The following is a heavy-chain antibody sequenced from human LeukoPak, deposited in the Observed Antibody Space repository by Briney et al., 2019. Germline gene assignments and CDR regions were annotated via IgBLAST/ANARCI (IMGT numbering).Heavy chain of an antibody. CDR1: GFTFSSYK. Sequence: XGSLRLSCAASGFTFSSYKMNWVRQAPGKGLEWVSYISSSGSTIYYADSVKGRFTISRDNAKNSLYLQMNSLRAEDTAVYYCAELGITMIGGVWGKGTTVTISS. D-gene: IGHD3-10*02. CDR2: ISSSGSTI. CDR3: AELGITMIGGV. J-gene: IGHJ6*04. V-gene: IGHV3-48*03.